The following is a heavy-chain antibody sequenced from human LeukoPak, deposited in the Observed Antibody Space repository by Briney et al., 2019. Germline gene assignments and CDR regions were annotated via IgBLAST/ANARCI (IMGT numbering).Heavy chain of an antibody. Sequence: ETLSLTCTVSGGSIRSSYYYWGWIRQAPGKGLEWVANIKTDGSEKYYVDSVKGRFTISRDNAKNSLYLQMNSLRAEDTAVYYCARDYTGYFPWGQGTLVIVSS. CDR2: IKTDGSEK. CDR3: ARDYTGYFP. CDR1: GGSIRSSYYY. J-gene: IGHJ5*02. V-gene: IGHV3-7*03. D-gene: IGHD3-9*01.